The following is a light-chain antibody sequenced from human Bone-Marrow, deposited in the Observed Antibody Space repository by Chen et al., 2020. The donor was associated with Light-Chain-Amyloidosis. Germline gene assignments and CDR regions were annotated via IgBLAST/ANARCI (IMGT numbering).Light chain of an antibody. J-gene: IGLJ3*02. CDR2: EDD. CDR1: SGSIATNY. Sequence: NFMLTQPHSASESPGKTVIISCTRSSGSIATNYVQWYQQRPASSPTTVIYEDDQRPSGVPDRFSGSIDRSSNSASLTISGLKTEDEADYYCQSYQGSSQGVFGGGTKLTVL. CDR3: QSYQGSSQGV. V-gene: IGLV6-57*01.